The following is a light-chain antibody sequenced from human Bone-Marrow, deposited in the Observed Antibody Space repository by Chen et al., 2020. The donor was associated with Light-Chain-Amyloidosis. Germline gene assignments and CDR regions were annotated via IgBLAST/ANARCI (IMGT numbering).Light chain of an antibody. Sequence: EIVLTQSPGTLSLSPGEGANLSCRVSQTISSNYLTCYQQKFGQAPRLLIYGSSSRATGIPDRFTGSGSGTDFTLTINRLEPEDFAMYYCQQYGTSPLTFGGGTKVEIK. CDR1: QTISSNY. V-gene: IGKV3-20*01. J-gene: IGKJ4*01. CDR2: GSS. CDR3: QQYGTSPLT.